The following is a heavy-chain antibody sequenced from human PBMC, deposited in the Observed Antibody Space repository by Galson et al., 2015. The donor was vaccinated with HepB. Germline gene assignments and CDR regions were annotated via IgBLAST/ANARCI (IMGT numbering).Heavy chain of an antibody. J-gene: IGHJ4*02. D-gene: IGHD3-22*01. V-gene: IGHV3-30*04. CDR2: ISYNGSNN. CDR1: GFTFSSYA. Sequence: SLRLSCAASGFTFSSYAMHWVRQAPGKGLEWVAVISYNGSNNYYADSGKVRFTISRDKYKNTLYVQMNSLRAEYTAVYSCARGTDPTYYYNSSGIGGFDYWGQGTLVTVSS. CDR3: ARGTDPTYYYNSSGIGGFDY.